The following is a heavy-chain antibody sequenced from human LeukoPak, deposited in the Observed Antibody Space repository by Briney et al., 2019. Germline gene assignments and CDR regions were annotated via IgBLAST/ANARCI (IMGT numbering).Heavy chain of an antibody. CDR3: AREGKYSSSFDY. D-gene: IGHD6-6*01. J-gene: IGHJ4*02. CDR2: IFDSGST. V-gene: IGHV4-59*11. Sequence: SESLSHTRILPGGSTTRHYSSWVRPPPGGGRGWVGYIFDSGSTTYNTSSKRRVTISVDTYKNQYPLKLSSVTAADTAVYYCAREGKYSSSFDYWGQGTLVPVSA. CDR1: GGSTTRHY.